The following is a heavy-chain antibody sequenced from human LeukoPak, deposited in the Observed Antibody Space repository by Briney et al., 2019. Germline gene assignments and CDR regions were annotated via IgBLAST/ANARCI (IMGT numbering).Heavy chain of an antibody. J-gene: IGHJ6*02. Sequence: GGSLRLSCAASGFTVSSNYMSWVRQAPGKGLEWVSVIYSGGSTYHADSVKGRFTISRDNSKNTLYLQMNSLRAEDTAVYYCARGPYGDYRTYYYYGMDVWGQGTTVTVSS. CDR3: ARGPYGDYRTYYYYGMDV. V-gene: IGHV3-53*01. D-gene: IGHD4-17*01. CDR1: GFTVSSNY. CDR2: IYSGGST.